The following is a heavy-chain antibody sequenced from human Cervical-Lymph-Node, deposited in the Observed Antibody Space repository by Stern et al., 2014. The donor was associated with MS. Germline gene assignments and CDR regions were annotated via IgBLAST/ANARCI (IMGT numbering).Heavy chain of an antibody. V-gene: IGHV3-30*09. CDR1: GFTFSTYA. J-gene: IGHJ4*02. Sequence: QVQLVESGGGVVQPGRSLSLSCVASGFTFSTYAMHWVRQAPGQGLEWVAFVSYDGTQRNSTDSVQARFAISRDNSKNTRYLHMNSLRDEDTAVYFCARGGRGVGLEYWGQGALVTVSS. CDR2: VSYDGTQR. CDR3: ARGGRGVGLEY. D-gene: IGHD3-10*01.